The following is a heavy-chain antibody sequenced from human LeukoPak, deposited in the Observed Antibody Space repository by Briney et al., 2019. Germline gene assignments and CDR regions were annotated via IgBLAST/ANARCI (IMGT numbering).Heavy chain of an antibody. J-gene: IGHJ4*02. CDR1: GASISSSDM. V-gene: IGHV4-4*02. CDR2: IYRTGST. Sequence: QPAGTLSLTCAVSGASISSSDMCSWVGQPPGKGLEWIGEIYRTGSTNYNPSLKSRVTISVDKSKNQFSLKLSSVTAADTAVYYCARGDSSGYPDSWGQGSLVTVSS. CDR3: ARGDSSGYPDS. D-gene: IGHD3-22*01.